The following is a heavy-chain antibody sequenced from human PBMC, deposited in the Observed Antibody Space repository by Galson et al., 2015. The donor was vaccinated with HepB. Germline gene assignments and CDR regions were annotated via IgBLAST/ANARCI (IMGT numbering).Heavy chain of an antibody. D-gene: IGHD6-19*01. CDR3: ARDLSEASSGWSSFDY. J-gene: IGHJ4*02. CDR1: GDSVSSNSAA. Sequence: CAISGDSVSSNSAAWNWIRQSPSRGLEWLGRTYYRSKWYNDYAVSVKSRITINLDTSKNQFSLQLNSVTPEDTAVYYCARDLSEASSGWSSFDYWGQGTLVTVSS. V-gene: IGHV6-1*01. CDR2: TYYRSKWYN.